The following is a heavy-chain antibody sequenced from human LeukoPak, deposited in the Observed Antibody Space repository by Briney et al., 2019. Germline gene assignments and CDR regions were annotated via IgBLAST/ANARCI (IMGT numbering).Heavy chain of an antibody. D-gene: IGHD3-9*01. CDR1: GFTFSSYG. CDR2: ISNDAGNY. Sequence: GGSLRLSCAASGFTFSSYGMHWVRLAPGKGLEWVALISNDAGNYYYADSVKGRFTISRDNSKNTLYLQMNSLRAEDTAVYFCAKDRRLYDILTPFDYWGQGTLVTVSS. J-gene: IGHJ4*02. V-gene: IGHV3-30*18. CDR3: AKDRRLYDILTPFDY.